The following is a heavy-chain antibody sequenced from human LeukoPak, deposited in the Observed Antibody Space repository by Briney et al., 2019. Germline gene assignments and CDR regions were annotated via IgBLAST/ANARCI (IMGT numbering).Heavy chain of an antibody. CDR3: ARDGECSGGSCYGPDDY. V-gene: IGHV3-21*01. Sequence: CSMNWVRQAPGKGLEWVSSITRSSYIYYADSVKGRFTISRDNAKNSLYLQINSPRAEDTAVYYCARDGECSGGSCYGPDDYWGQGTLVTVSS. CDR2: ITRSSYI. CDR1: CS. J-gene: IGHJ4*02. D-gene: IGHD2-15*01.